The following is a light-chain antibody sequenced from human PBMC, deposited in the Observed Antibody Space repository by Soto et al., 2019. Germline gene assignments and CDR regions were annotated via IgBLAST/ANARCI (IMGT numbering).Light chain of an antibody. CDR3: QLLYYYPPYT. V-gene: IGKV1-9*01. CDR1: QVISSH. CDR2: GAS. J-gene: IGKJ2*01. Sequence: DIQLTQSPSFLSASVGDRVTITCRASQVISSHLAWYQQKPGKAPKLLIYGASTLQSGVPSRFSGSGSGTEFTLTISSLQPEDFATYYCQLLYYYPPYTFGQGTKLEIK.